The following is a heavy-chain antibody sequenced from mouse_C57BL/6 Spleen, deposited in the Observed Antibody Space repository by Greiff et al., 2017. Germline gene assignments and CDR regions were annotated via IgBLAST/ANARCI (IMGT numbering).Heavy chain of an antibody. V-gene: IGHV5-17*01. CDR1: GFTFSDYG. J-gene: IGHJ4*01. Sequence: EVKLVESGGGLVKPGGSLKLSCAASGFTFSDYGMHWVRQAPEKGLEWVAYISSGSSTTYYADTVKGRFTISRDNAENTLFLQMTSLRSEDTAMYYCARQRGRAMDYWGQGTSVTVSS. CDR2: ISSGSSTT. CDR3: ARQRGRAMDY.